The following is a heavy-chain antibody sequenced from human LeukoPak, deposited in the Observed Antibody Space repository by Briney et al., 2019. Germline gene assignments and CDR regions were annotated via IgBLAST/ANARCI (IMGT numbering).Heavy chain of an antibody. CDR3: ARQGYDILTGYVDAFDI. J-gene: IGHJ3*02. Sequence: PSETPGLTCTVSGGSISSYYWSWIRQPPGKGLEWIGYISYSGSTKYNPSLKSQVTISIDTSKNQFSLKLRSVTAADTAIYYCARQGYDILTGYVDAFDIWGQGTMVTVSS. CDR1: GGSISSYY. V-gene: IGHV4-59*08. D-gene: IGHD3-9*01. CDR2: ISYSGST.